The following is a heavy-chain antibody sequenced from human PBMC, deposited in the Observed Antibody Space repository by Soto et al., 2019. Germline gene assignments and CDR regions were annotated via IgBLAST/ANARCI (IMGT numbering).Heavy chain of an antibody. CDR2: TYYRSKWYN. CDR1: GDSVSSNSAA. Sequence: PSQTLSLTCAISGDSVSSNSAAWNWIRQSPSRGLEWLGRTYYRSKWYNDYAVSVKSRITINPDTSKNQFSLKLSSVTAADTAVYYCASPTLIGYCSGGSCYSNFDYWGQGTLVTVSS. J-gene: IGHJ4*02. CDR3: ASPTLIGYCSGGSCYSNFDY. V-gene: IGHV6-1*01. D-gene: IGHD2-15*01.